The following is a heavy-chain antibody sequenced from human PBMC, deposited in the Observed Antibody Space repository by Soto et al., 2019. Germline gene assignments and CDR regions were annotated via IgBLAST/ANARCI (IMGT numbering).Heavy chain of an antibody. V-gene: IGHV4-30-4*01. J-gene: IGHJ3*02. Sequence: QVQLQESGPGLVKPSQTLSLTCTVSGGSISSGDYYWSWIRQPPGKGLEWIGYIYSSGSTYYNPSLKSRVTISVDTSKNQFSLKLSSVTAADTAVYYCAREPPYCSSTSCYGNSAFDIWGQGTMVTVSS. D-gene: IGHD2-2*01. CDR2: IYSSGST. CDR1: GGSISSGDYY. CDR3: AREPPYCSSTSCYGNSAFDI.